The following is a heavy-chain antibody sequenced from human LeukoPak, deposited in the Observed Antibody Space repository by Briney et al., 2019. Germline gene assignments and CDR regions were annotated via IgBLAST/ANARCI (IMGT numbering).Heavy chain of an antibody. J-gene: IGHJ4*02. CDR2: INPSGGST. CDR3: AREAGDCGSTSCSLDY. D-gene: IGHD2-2*01. Sequence: AASVKVSCKSSGYTFTSYYMHWVRQAPGQGLEWMGIINPSGGSTSYAQKFQGRVTMTRDTSTSTVYMELSSLRSEDTAVYYCAREAGDCGSTSCSLDYWGQGTLVTVSS. CDR1: GYTFTSYY. V-gene: IGHV1-46*01.